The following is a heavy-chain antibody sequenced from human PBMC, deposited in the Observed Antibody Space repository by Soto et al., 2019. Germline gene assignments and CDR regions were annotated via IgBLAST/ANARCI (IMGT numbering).Heavy chain of an antibody. CDR3: AREGVSDDAFDI. D-gene: IGHD2-8*01. CDR1: GYTFTIYG. Sequence: ASLKVSCKASGYTFTIYGISWVRQAPGQGLEWMGWISAYNGNTNYAQKLQGRVTMTTDTSTSTAYMELRSLRSDDTAVYYCAREGVSDDAFDIWGQGTMVTVSS. J-gene: IGHJ3*02. V-gene: IGHV1-18*01. CDR2: ISAYNGNT.